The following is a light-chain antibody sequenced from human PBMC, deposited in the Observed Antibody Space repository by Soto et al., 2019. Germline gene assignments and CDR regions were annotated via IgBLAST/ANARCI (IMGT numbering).Light chain of an antibody. CDR2: DTS. V-gene: IGKV3-20*01. CDR1: QSLTNSY. Sequence: DIVLTQSPDTLSLSPGNRATLSCRASQSLTNSYIAWYHVKPGQAPRLLIYDTSSRATGIPDGFSGSGSGTDFTLTITRLEPEDFAVFYCQQYGTSEIIFGQGTRLEIK. J-gene: IGKJ5*01. CDR3: QQYGTSEII.